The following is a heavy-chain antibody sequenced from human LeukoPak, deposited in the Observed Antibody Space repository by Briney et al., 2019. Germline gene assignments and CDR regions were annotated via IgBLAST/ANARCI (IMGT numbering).Heavy chain of an antibody. D-gene: IGHD3-22*01. J-gene: IGHJ4*02. Sequence: AAVKVSCKASGYTFTSYGISWVRQAPGQGLEWMGWLRSYNGNTNYSQKLQGRANMTTDTSKSTAYMELRSLRPDDTAVYDCARVAPEGYYESSGYYLLCDYWGQGTLVTVSS. V-gene: IGHV1-18*01. CDR2: LRSYNGNT. CDR3: ARVAPEGYYESSGYYLLCDY. CDR1: GYTFTSYG.